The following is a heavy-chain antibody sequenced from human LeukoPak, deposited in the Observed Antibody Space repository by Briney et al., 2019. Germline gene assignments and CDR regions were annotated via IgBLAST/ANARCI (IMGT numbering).Heavy chain of an antibody. V-gene: IGHV4-34*01. CDR1: GGSFSGYY. CDR3: ASAKRPYYYGMDV. CDR2: INHSGST. J-gene: IGHJ6*02. Sequence: PSETLSLTCAVYGGSFSGYYWSWIRQPPGKGLEWIGEINHSGSTNYNPSLKSRVTISVDTSKNQFSLKLSSVTAADTAVYYCASAKRPYYYGMDVWGQGTTVTVSS.